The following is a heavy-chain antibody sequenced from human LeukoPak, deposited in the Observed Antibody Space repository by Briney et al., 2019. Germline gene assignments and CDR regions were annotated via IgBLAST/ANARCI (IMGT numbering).Heavy chain of an antibody. Sequence: GGSLRLSCAASGVPFSKYWMTWVRQAPGKGLEWVATIKPDGSEKYYVDSVKGRFTISRDNAKNSLYLQMNSLRAEDTAVYYCATEEWYRFDYWGQGTLVTVSS. J-gene: IGHJ4*02. D-gene: IGHD3-3*01. CDR2: IKPDGSEK. V-gene: IGHV3-7*03. CDR1: GVPFSKYW. CDR3: ATEEWYRFDY.